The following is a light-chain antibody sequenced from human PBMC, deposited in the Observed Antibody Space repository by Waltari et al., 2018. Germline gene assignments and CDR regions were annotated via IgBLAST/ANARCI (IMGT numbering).Light chain of an antibody. CDR2: GND. V-gene: IGLV1-40*01. CDR3: QSDDSTLGAV. CDR1: IFNIGSGFN. Sequence: QSVLTQPPSVSGAPGQRVTISCTGNIFNIGSGFNVQWYQQVPGTAPKLLIVGNDRRPAGGSDRFAGSRSGTSASLAITGLQPEDEADYYCQSDDSTLGAVFGGGTKLSVL. J-gene: IGLJ2*01.